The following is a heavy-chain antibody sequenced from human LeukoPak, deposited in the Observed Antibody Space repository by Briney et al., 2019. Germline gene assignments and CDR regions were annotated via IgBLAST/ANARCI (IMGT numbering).Heavy chain of an antibody. D-gene: IGHD3-22*01. CDR1: GASISSYY. CDR2: IYYSGSI. V-gene: IGHV4-59*01. Sequence: SETLSLICTVSGASISSYYWSWIRQPPGKGLEWIGDIYYSGSIKYNPSLKGRVTMSVDTSKNQFSLKLSSVTAADAAIYYCARENPSGYYNRPIDYWGQGTLVTVSS. CDR3: ARENPSGYYNRPIDY. J-gene: IGHJ4*02.